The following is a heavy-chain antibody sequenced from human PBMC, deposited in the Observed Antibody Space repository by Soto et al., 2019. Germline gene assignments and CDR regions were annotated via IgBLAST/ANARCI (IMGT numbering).Heavy chain of an antibody. J-gene: IGHJ4*02. Sequence: EVQLLESGGGLVQPGGSLRLSCAASGFTFSSYAMSWVRQAPGKGLEWVAAVSGSGGSTYYADSVKGRFTSSRDNSENTLYLQMNSLGADDTAVYYCAKGPHGDYEAFLDYWGQGTLVTVSS. D-gene: IGHD4-17*01. V-gene: IGHV3-23*01. CDR1: GFTFSSYA. CDR3: AKGPHGDYEAFLDY. CDR2: VSGSGGST.